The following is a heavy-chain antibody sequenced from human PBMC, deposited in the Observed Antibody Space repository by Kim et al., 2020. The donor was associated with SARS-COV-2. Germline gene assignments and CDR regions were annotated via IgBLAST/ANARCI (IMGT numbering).Heavy chain of an antibody. Sequence: YAQCFTGRFVFSLDTSVSTAYLQISSLKAEDTAVYYCARVAAAGTGGCDYWGQGTLVTVSS. CDR3: ARVAAAGTGGCDY. V-gene: IGHV7-4-1*02. D-gene: IGHD6-13*01. J-gene: IGHJ4*02.